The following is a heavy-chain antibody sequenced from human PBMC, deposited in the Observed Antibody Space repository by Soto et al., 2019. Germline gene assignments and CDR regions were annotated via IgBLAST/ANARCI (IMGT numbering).Heavy chain of an antibody. CDR1: GFTFRSYA. Sequence: WSLRLSCAASGFTFRSYAMIWVRQAPGKGLEWVSAISGSGGSTYYADSVKGRFTISRDNSKNTLYLQMNSLRAEDTAVYYCAKNPDPYCSGGSCYSDYWGQGTLVTVSS. D-gene: IGHD2-15*01. CDR2: ISGSGGST. V-gene: IGHV3-23*01. CDR3: AKNPDPYCSGGSCYSDY. J-gene: IGHJ4*02.